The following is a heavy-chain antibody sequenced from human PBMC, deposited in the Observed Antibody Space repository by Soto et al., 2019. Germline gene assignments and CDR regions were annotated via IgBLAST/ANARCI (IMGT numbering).Heavy chain of an antibody. CDR3: AKPIYDYIWGSYRLEYFQH. V-gene: IGHV3-9*01. D-gene: IGHD3-16*02. Sequence: EVQLVASGGGLVQPGRSLRLSCAASGFTFDDYAMHWVRQAPGKGLEWVSGISWNSGSIGYADSVKGRFTISRDNAKNSLYLQMNSLRAEDTALYYCAKPIYDYIWGSYRLEYFQHWGQGTLVTVSS. CDR1: GFTFDDYA. J-gene: IGHJ1*01. CDR2: ISWNSGSI.